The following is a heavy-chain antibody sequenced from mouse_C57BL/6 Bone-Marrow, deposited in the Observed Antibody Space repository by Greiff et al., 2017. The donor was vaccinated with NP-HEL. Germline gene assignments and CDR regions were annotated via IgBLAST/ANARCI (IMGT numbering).Heavy chain of an antibody. Sequence: EVKLQESGGGLVQPGGSLSLSCAASGFTFTDYYMSWVRQPPGKALEWLGFIRNKANGYTTEYSASVKGRLTISRDNTQSILYLQMNALRAEDSATYYCARYEILKYAMDYWGQGTSVTVSS. D-gene: IGHD5-1-1*01. CDR3: ARYEILKYAMDY. CDR1: GFTFTDYY. V-gene: IGHV7-3*01. J-gene: IGHJ4*01. CDR2: IRNKANGYTT.